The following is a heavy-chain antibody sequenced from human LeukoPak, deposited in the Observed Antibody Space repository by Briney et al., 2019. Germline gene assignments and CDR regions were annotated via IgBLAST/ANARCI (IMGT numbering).Heavy chain of an antibody. J-gene: IGHJ6*02. CDR2: ISSSSSYI. CDR3: ARGLRRFGVVIKDPYYYYGMDV. CDR1: GFTFSSYS. D-gene: IGHD3-3*01. Sequence: GGSLRLSCAASGFTFSSYSMNWVRQAPGKGLEWVSSISSSSSYIYYADSVKGRFTISRDNAKNSLYLQMNSLRAEDTAVYYCARGLRRFGVVIKDPYYYYGMDVWGQGTTVTVSS. V-gene: IGHV3-21*01.